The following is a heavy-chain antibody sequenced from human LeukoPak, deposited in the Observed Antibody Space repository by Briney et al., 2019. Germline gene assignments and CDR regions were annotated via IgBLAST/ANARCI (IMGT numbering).Heavy chain of an antibody. J-gene: IGHJ4*02. Sequence: ASVKVSCKASGYTFSSHGITWVRQAPGQGLEWMGWISAYNGDTNYAQELQGRVTMTTDTSTSTAYMELRSLRSDDTAVYYCAREGQAYYYGSGSYAFDYWGQGTLVTVSS. V-gene: IGHV1-18*01. CDR2: ISAYNGDT. CDR1: GYTFSSHG. CDR3: AREGQAYYYGSGSYAFDY. D-gene: IGHD3-10*01.